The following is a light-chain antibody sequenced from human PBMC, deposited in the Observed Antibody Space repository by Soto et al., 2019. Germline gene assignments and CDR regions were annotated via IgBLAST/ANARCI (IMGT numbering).Light chain of an antibody. Sequence: QSALTQPPSASGSPGQSVTISCTGTSSDVGGYNYVCWYQQHPGKAPKLMISEVSKRPSGVPDRFSGSKSGNTASLTVSGLQAEDDDDYSCSSYAGSNKPWVFGGGTKLTVL. CDR2: EVS. CDR3: SSYAGSNKPWV. J-gene: IGLJ3*02. CDR1: SSDVGGYNY. V-gene: IGLV2-8*01.